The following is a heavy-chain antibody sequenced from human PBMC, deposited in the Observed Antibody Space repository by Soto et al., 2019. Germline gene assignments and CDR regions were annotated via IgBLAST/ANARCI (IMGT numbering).Heavy chain of an antibody. Sequence: SVKVSCKASGGTFSSYAISWVRQAPGQGLERMGGIIPIFGTANYAQKFQGRVTITADKSTSTAYMELSSLRSEDTAVYYCARVASSSWYNDYYYYYGMDVWGQGTTVTVSS. V-gene: IGHV1-69*06. D-gene: IGHD6-13*01. CDR1: GGTFSSYA. CDR2: IIPIFGTA. J-gene: IGHJ6*02. CDR3: ARVASSSWYNDYYYYYGMDV.